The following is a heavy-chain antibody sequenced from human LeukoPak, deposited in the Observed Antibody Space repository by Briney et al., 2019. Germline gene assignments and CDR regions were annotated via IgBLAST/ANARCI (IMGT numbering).Heavy chain of an antibody. V-gene: IGHV3-7*01. Sequence: GGSLRLSCAASGFTFSSYWMSRVRQAPGKGLEWVANIKQDGSEKYYVDSVKGRFTISRDNAKNSLYLQMNSLRAEDTAVYYCARVRATAMVTYAFDIWGQGTMVTVSS. CDR3: ARVRATAMVTYAFDI. CDR2: IKQDGSEK. D-gene: IGHD5-18*01. CDR1: GFTFSSYW. J-gene: IGHJ3*02.